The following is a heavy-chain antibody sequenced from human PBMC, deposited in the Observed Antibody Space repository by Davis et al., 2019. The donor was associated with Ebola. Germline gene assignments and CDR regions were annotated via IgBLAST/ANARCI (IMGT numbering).Heavy chain of an antibody. CDR3: ARAGVYRPYYFDY. J-gene: IGHJ4*02. CDR2: IHYTGST. V-gene: IGHV4-59*11. Sequence: PSETLSLTCTVSGASISLHYWSWIRQPPGKGLECIGSIHYTGSTTYNPSLKSRVTISVDMSKNQFSLRLSSLTAADTAVYYCARAGVYRPYYFDYWGQGTLVTVSS. D-gene: IGHD3-10*01. CDR1: GASISLHY.